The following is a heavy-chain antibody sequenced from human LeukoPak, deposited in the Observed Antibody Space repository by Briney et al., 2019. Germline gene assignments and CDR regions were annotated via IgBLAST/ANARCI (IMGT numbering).Heavy chain of an antibody. CDR1: GGTFSSYA. Sequence: ASVKVSCKASGGTFSSYAISWVRQAPGQGLEWMGRIIPILGIANYAQKFQGRVTITADKSTSTAYMELSSLRSEDTAVYYCARVEDSSGYQYYFDYWSQGTLVTVSS. CDR2: IIPILGIA. J-gene: IGHJ4*02. V-gene: IGHV1-69*04. D-gene: IGHD3-22*01. CDR3: ARVEDSSGYQYYFDY.